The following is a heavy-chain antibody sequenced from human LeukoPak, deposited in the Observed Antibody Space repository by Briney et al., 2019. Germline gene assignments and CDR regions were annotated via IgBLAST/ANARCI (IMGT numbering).Heavy chain of an antibody. V-gene: IGHV1-18*01. D-gene: IGHD3-3*01. CDR1: GYTFTSYG. Sequence: GAPVKVSCKASGYTFTSYGISWVRQAPGQGLEWMGWISAYNGNTNYAQKLQGRVTMTTDTSTSTAYMELRSLRSDDTAVYYCARVLIDYDFWSGGAFDIWGQGTMVTVSS. CDR2: ISAYNGNT. CDR3: ARVLIDYDFWSGGAFDI. J-gene: IGHJ3*02.